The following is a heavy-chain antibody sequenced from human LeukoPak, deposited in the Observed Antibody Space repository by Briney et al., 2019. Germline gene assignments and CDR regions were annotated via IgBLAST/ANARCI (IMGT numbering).Heavy chain of an antibody. D-gene: IGHD5-18*01. V-gene: IGHV3-21*01. CDR2: ISGSSSYI. CDR3: ARGQSYGWFDP. CDR1: GFTFSTYS. Sequence: PGGSLRLSCAASGFTFSTYSMNWVRQAPGKGLEWVSSISGSSSYIYYADSVKGRFTISRDSAQNSLYLQMNSLRAEDTAVYYCARGQSYGWFDPWGQGTLVTFSS. J-gene: IGHJ5*02.